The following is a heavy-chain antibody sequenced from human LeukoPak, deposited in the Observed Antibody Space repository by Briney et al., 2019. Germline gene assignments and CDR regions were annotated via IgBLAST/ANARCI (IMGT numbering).Heavy chain of an antibody. CDR3: AREVYYYDSSGYDRYFDY. CDR2: IYTSGST. Sequence: SETLSLTCTVSGGSISSYYWSWIRQPPGKGLEWIGYIYTSGSTNYNTSLKSRVTISVDTSENQFSLKLSSVTAADTAVYYCAREVYYYDSSGYDRYFDYWGQGTLVTVSS. J-gene: IGHJ4*02. D-gene: IGHD3-22*01. CDR1: GGSISSYY. V-gene: IGHV4-4*09.